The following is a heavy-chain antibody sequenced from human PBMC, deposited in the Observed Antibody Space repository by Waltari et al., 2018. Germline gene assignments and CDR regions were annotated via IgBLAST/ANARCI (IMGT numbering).Heavy chain of an antibody. CDR3: ARGNRYYDFWSGTYYYYGMDV. V-gene: IGHV4-34*01. CDR2: INHSGST. Sequence: QVQLQQWGAGLLQPSETLSLTCAVYGGSFSGYYWCWIRQPPGKWLEWIGEINHSGSTNYNPSLKSRVTISVDTSKNQFSLKLSSVTAADTAVYYCARGNRYYDFWSGTYYYYGMDVWGQGTTVTVSS. J-gene: IGHJ6*02. CDR1: GGSFSGYY. D-gene: IGHD3-3*01.